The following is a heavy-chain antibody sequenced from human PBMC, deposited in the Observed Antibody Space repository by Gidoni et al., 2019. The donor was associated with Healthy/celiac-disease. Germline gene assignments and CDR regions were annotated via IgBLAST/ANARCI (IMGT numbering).Heavy chain of an antibody. D-gene: IGHD6-13*01. CDR3: ARGMIAAAGDPDY. CDR1: GFTCSSYS. Sequence: EVQLVESGGGLVKPGGSLRLSGAASGFTCSSYSMNWVRQAPGKGLEWVSSISSSSSYIYYADSVKGRFTISRDNAKNSLYLQMNSLRAEDTAVYYCARGMIAAAGDPDYWGQGTLVTVSS. V-gene: IGHV3-21*01. J-gene: IGHJ4*02. CDR2: ISSSSSYI.